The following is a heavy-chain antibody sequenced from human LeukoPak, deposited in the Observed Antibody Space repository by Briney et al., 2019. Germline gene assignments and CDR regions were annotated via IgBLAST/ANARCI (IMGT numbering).Heavy chain of an antibody. CDR1: GFTFSSCW. D-gene: IGHD3-22*01. CDR3: ARDLYRIVVVPHYFDY. V-gene: IGHV3-7*01. CDR2: IKKDGSEK. J-gene: IGHJ4*02. Sequence: GGSLRLSCAASGFTFSSCWMSWVRQAPGKGLEWVANIKKDGSEKYYVDSVKGRFTISRDNAKNSLYLQMNSLRAEDTAVYYCARDLYRIVVVPHYFDYWGQGTLVTVSS.